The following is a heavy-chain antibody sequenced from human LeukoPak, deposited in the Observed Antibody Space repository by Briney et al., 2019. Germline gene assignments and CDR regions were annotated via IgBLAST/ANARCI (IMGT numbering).Heavy chain of an antibody. CDR3: AKEQWLGKMNYFDY. Sequence: GGSLRLSCAASGFTFSSYGMHWVRQAPGKGLEWVAVIWYGGSNKYYADSVKGRFTISRDNSKNTLYLQMNSLRAEDTAVYYCAKEQWLGKMNYFDYWGQGTLVTVSS. J-gene: IGHJ4*02. V-gene: IGHV3-33*06. D-gene: IGHD6-19*01. CDR1: GFTFSSYG. CDR2: IWYGGSNK.